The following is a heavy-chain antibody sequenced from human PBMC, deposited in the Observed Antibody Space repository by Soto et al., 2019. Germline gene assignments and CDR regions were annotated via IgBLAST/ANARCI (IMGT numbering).Heavy chain of an antibody. CDR2: INPSGGST. J-gene: IGHJ6*02. V-gene: IGHV1-46*01. CDR3: ARDGIVIMVYAEFYYGMDV. CDR1: GYTFTSYY. Sequence: ASVKVSCKASGYTFTSYYMHWVRQAPGQGLEWMGIINPSGGSTSYAQKFQGRVTMTRDTSTSTVYMELSSLRSEDTAVYYCARDGIVIMVYAEFYYGMDVWGQGTTVTVSS. D-gene: IGHD2-8*01.